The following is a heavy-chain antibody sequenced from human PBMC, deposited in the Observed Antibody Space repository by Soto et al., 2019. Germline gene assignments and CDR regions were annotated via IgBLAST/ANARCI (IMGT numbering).Heavy chain of an antibody. D-gene: IGHD5-18*01. CDR1: GGSISSYS. CDR2: IYYSGST. CDR3: ARALLGYSSGSYYYYGMDV. J-gene: IGHJ6*02. V-gene: IGHV4-59*01. Sequence: PSETLSLTCTVSGGSISSYSWSWIRQPPGKGLEWIGYIYYSGSTNYNPSLKSRVTISVDTSKNQFSLKLSSVTAADTAVYYCARALLGYSSGSYYYYGMDVWGQGTTVTVSS.